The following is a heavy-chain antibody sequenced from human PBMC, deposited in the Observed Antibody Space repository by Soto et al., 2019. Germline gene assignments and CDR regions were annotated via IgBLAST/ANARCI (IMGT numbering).Heavy chain of an antibody. CDR2: IYYSGST. J-gene: IGHJ4*02. V-gene: IGHV4-39*01. CDR3: ARRTVNIRTFYSGLKTHCFDY. D-gene: IGHD6-19*01. Sequence: ASETLSITCAVSGDSVSSCVYYWGWIRQPPGKGLEWIGSIYYSGSTYYNPSLQSRVAISVDTSKNQFSLKLKSVTAADTAIYYCARRTVNIRTFYSGLKTHCFDYWGQGAPVTVSS. CDR1: GDSVSSCVYY.